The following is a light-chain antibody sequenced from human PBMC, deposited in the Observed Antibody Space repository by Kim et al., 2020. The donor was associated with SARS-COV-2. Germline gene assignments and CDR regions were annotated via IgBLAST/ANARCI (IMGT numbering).Light chain of an antibody. V-gene: IGKV3-15*01. CDR1: QRVSRN. CDR2: GAS. J-gene: IGKJ1*01. Sequence: SVAPGERATLSCRASQRVSRNLAWYQQKPGQAPRLLIYGASTRATGIPARFSGSGSGTEFTLTISSLQSEDFAVYYCQQYDNWRTFGQGTKVDIK. CDR3: QQYDNWRT.